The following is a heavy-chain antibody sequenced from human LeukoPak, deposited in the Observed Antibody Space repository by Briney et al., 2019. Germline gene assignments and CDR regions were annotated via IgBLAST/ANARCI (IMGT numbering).Heavy chain of an antibody. CDR3: GKDFYDSSGYTDY. CDR1: GFTFSSYS. CDR2: ISSSSSYI. V-gene: IGHV3-21*04. Sequence: GGSLRLSCAASGFTFSSYSMNWVRQAPGKGLEWVSSISSSSSYIYYADSVKGRFTISRDNAKNSLYLQMNSLRAEDTAIYYCGKDFYDSSGYTDYWGQGTLVTVSS. J-gene: IGHJ4*02. D-gene: IGHD3-22*01.